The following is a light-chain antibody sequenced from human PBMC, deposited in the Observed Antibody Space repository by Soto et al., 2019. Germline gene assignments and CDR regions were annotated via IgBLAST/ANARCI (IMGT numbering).Light chain of an antibody. CDR3: QQRSNWPPLT. CDR2: DAS. J-gene: IGKJ1*01. Sequence: EIVLTQSPATLSLSPGERATLSCRASQSVSSYLAWYQQKPGQAPRLLLYDASNRATGIPARFSGSGSGTDFTLTISSLDPEDFAVYYCQQRSNWPPLTCGQGTKVEIK. CDR1: QSVSSY. V-gene: IGKV3-11*01.